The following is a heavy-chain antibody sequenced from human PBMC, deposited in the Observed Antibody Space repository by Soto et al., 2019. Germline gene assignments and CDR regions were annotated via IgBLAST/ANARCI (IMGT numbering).Heavy chain of an antibody. CDR3: AREYYYDSSGYYQGIDY. D-gene: IGHD3-22*01. V-gene: IGHV4-31*03. J-gene: IGHJ4*02. Sequence: TLSLTCTVSGGSISSGGYYWSWIRQHPGKGLEWIGYIYYSGSTYYNPSLKSRVTISVDTSKNQFSLKLSSVTAADTAVYYCAREYYYDSSGYYQGIDYWGQGTLVTVSS. CDR1: GGSISSGGYY. CDR2: IYYSGST.